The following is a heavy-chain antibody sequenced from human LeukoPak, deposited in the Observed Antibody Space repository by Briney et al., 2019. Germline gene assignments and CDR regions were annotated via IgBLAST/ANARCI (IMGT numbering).Heavy chain of an antibody. CDR3: ARDCSSTSCYSSDAFDI. CDR2: IYYSGST. J-gene: IGHJ3*02. CDR1: GGSISSSSYY. Sequence: SETLSLTCTVSGGSISSSSYYWGWIRQPPGKGLEWLGSIYYSGSTYYNPSLKSRVTISVDTSKNQFSLKLSSVTAADTAVYYCARDCSSTSCYSSDAFDIWGQGTMVTVSS. D-gene: IGHD2-2*02. V-gene: IGHV4-39*07.